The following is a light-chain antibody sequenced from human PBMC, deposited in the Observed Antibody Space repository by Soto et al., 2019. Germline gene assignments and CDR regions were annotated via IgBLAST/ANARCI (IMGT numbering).Light chain of an antibody. V-gene: IGKV1-33*01. CDR1: QSVSTR. Sequence: DIQMTQSPSSLSASVGDRVTIICRASQSVSTRLAWYQQKPGKAPKLLIYDASNLETGVPSRFSGSGSGTDFTFTISSLQPEDIATYYCQQYDNLPLTFGGGTKVDIK. CDR2: DAS. J-gene: IGKJ4*01. CDR3: QQYDNLPLT.